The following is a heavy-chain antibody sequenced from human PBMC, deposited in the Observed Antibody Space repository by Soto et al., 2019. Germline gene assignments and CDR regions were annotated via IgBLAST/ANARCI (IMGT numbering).Heavy chain of an antibody. Sequence: QLVESGGGVVQPGGSLRLSCAASGFTLSSFAMHWVRQAPGKGLEWVATTSYDGLNTFFGESVRGRFSISRDTSKNTLFLQMDSLKTEDTAVYFCAKSSSGLRDYFDSWGRGTLVTVSS. CDR1: GFTLSSFA. CDR3: AKSSSGLRDYFDS. CDR2: TSYDGLNT. V-gene: IGHV3-30-3*02. J-gene: IGHJ4*02. D-gene: IGHD3-10*01.